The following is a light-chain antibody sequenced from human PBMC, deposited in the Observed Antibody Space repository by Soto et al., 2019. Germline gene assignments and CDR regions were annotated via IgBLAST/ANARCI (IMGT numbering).Light chain of an antibody. J-gene: IGKJ1*01. CDR1: QSVSSSY. CDR2: GAS. V-gene: IGKV3-20*01. Sequence: TVLTQAPGTLTLSPGERATLSGRASQSVSSSYLAWYQQKPGQAPRLLIYGASSRATGIPDRFSGSGSGTDFTLTISRLEPEDFAVYYCQQYGSSSTFGQGTKVDIK. CDR3: QQYGSSST.